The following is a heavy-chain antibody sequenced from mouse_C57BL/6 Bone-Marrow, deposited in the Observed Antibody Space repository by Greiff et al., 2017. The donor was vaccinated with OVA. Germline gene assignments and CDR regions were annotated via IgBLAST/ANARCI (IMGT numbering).Heavy chain of an antibody. J-gene: IGHJ3*01. Sequence: EVQLQESGPGLVKPSQSLSLTCSVTGYSITSGYYWNWIRQFPGNKLEWMGYISYDGSNNYNPSLKNRISITRDTSKNQFFLKLNSVTTEDTATYYCARGLGPAWFAYWGQGTLVTVSA. V-gene: IGHV3-6*01. CDR3: ARGLGPAWFAY. D-gene: IGHD4-1*01. CDR2: ISYDGSN. CDR1: GYSITSGYY.